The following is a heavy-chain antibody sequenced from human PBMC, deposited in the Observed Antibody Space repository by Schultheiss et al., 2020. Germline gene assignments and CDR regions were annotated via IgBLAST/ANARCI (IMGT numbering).Heavy chain of an antibody. CDR1: GFTFSSYA. J-gene: IGHJ4*02. D-gene: IGHD5-24*01. CDR3: ARGDGHNYGTFGY. CDR2: ISSNGGST. Sequence: GGSLRLSCAASGFTFSSYAMHWVRQAPGKGLEYVSAISSNGGSTYYANSVKGRFTISRDNSKNTLYLQMGSLRAEDTAVYYCARGDGHNYGTFGYWGQGNLGTVAS. V-gene: IGHV3-64*01.